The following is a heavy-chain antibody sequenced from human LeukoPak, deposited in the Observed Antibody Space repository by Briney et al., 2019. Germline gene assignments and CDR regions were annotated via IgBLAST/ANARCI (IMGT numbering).Heavy chain of an antibody. CDR1: GFTFSSYA. D-gene: IGHD3-10*01. CDR2: ISGSGGST. J-gene: IGHJ4*02. V-gene: IGHV3-23*01. Sequence: GGSLRLSCAASGFTFSSYAMSWVRQAPGKGLEWVSAISGSGGSTYYADSVKGRFTISRDNSKNTLYLQMNSLRAEDTAVCYCAKGPRVDYYFCDYWGQGTLVTVSS. CDR3: AKGPRVDYYFCDY.